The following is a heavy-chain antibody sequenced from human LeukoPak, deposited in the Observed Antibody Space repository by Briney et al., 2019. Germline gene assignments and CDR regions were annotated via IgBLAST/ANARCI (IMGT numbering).Heavy chain of an antibody. J-gene: IGHJ6*04. D-gene: IGHD2-15*01. Sequence: GGSLRLSCAASGFTFSSYGMHWVRQAPGKGLEWVAVIWYDGSNKYYADSVKGRFTISRDNSKNTLYLQMNSLRAEDTAVYYCERDRCSGGGCYPYGMDVWGKGTTVTVSS. CDR3: ERDRCSGGGCYPYGMDV. CDR1: GFTFSSYG. V-gene: IGHV3-33*01. CDR2: IWYDGSNK.